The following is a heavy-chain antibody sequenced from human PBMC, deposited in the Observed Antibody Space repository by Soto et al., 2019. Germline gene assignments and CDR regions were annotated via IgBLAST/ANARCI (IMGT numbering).Heavy chain of an antibody. V-gene: IGHV3-30*03. CDR1: GLTVSNYG. CDR2: ISRDGRTK. Sequence: QVQLVASGGGVVQPGRSLRLSCVVSGLTVSNYGMHWVRQAPGKGLEWVEVISRDGRTKFYADSVKDRFTISRDNSRDSLFLAMNSLRSDDMAVYYCTGEVASGYWGQGTLVTVSS. J-gene: IGHJ4*02. CDR3: TGEVASGY. D-gene: IGHD2-8*02.